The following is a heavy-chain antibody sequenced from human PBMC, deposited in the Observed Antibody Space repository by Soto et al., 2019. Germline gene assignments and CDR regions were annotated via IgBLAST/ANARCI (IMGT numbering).Heavy chain of an antibody. J-gene: IGHJ6*02. D-gene: IGHD1-20*01. CDR3: ARYKSNYYYGMDV. CDR1: GGSISSYY. Sequence: QVQLQGSGPGLVKPSETLSLTCTVSGGSISSYYWSWIRQPPGKGLEWIGYIYYSGITNYNPSLKSRVTISVDTSKNQFSLKLSSVTAADTAVYYCARYKSNYYYGMDVWGQGTTVTVS. CDR2: IYYSGIT. V-gene: IGHV4-59*01.